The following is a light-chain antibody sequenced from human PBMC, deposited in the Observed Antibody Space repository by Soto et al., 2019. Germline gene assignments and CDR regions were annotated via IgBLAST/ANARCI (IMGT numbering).Light chain of an antibody. J-gene: IGKJ1*01. CDR1: QSIRNW. Sequence: DIQMTQSPSTLSASVGDRVTITCRASQSIRNWLAWYQQRPGKAPNLLIYKASSLESGVPSRFSGSGSGTDFTLTISSLEPEDFAVYYCLQRGNRPPWTFGQGTKVDIK. V-gene: IGKV1-5*03. CDR3: LQRGNRPPWT. CDR2: KAS.